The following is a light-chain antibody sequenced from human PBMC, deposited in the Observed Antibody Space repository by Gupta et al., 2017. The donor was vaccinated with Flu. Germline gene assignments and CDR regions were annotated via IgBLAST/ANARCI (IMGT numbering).Light chain of an antibody. CDR2: DVS. CDR1: TSDVGTYNL. V-gene: IGLV2-23*02. J-gene: IGLJ2*01. CDR3: CSYAGSSYVV. Sequence: QSALPHPAAVSGPPALAHSNACTGTTSDVGTYNLVSWYQQHPDKAPELIIYDVSKRPSGVSNRFSGSKSGNTASLTISGLQAEDEADYHCCSYAGSSYVVFGGGAKLTVL.